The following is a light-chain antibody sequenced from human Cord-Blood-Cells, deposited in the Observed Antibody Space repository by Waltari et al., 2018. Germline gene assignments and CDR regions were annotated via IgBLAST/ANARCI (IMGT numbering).Light chain of an antibody. CDR1: QDISNY. CDR3: QQYDNLPLT. CDR2: DAT. V-gene: IGKV1-33*01. Sequence: IQMNQSPSSLSASVGDRVTITCQASQDISNYLNWYQQKPGKAPKLLIYDATKLETGVPSRFSRSGSGTDFTFTIRSLQPEDIATYYCQQYDNLPLTFGGGTKVEIK. J-gene: IGKJ4*01.